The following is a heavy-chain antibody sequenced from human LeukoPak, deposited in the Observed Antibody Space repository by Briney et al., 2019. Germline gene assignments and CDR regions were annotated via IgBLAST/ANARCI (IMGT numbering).Heavy chain of an antibody. J-gene: IGHJ4*02. D-gene: IGHD6-13*01. CDR3: ARQGVQQLVQGGD. CDR2: IYYSGST. CDR1: GGSISSGGYY. Sequence: NPSQTLSLTCTVSGGSISSGGYYWGWIRQPPGKGLEWIGSIYYSGSTYYNPSLKSRVTISVDTSKNQFSLKLSSVTAADTAVYYCARQGVQQLVQGGDWGQGTLVTVSS. V-gene: IGHV4-39*01.